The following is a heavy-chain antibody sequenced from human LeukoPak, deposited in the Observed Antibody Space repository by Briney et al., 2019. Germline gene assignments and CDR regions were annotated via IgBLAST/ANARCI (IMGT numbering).Heavy chain of an antibody. J-gene: IGHJ6*03. Sequence: SETLSLTCAVYGGSFSGYYWSWIRQPPGKGLEWIGYIYYSGSTNYNPSLKSRATISVDTSKNQFSLKLSSVTAADTAVYYCARTTEAHSWRTRYYDYYMDVWGKGTTVTVSS. V-gene: IGHV4-34*11. D-gene: IGHD6-13*01. CDR1: GGSFSGYY. CDR3: ARTTEAHSWRTRYYDYYMDV. CDR2: IYYSGST.